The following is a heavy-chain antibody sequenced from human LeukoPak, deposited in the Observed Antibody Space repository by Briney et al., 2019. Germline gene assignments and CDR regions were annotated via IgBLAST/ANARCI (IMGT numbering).Heavy chain of an antibody. Sequence: PSETLSLTCAVYGGSLSGYYWSWIRQPPGKGLEWIGEINHSGSTNYNPSLKSRVTISVDTSKNQFSLKLSSVTAADTAVYYCARGIGQQQLVRYYMDVWGKGTTVTVSS. CDR3: ARGIGQQQLVRYYMDV. CDR1: GGSLSGYY. V-gene: IGHV4-34*01. CDR2: INHSGST. J-gene: IGHJ6*03. D-gene: IGHD6-13*01.